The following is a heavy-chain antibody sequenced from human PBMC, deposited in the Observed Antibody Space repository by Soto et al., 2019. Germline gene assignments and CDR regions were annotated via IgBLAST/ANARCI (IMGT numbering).Heavy chain of an antibody. Sequence: SGTLSLTCTFSGGSISSYYWSWIRQPAGKGLEWIGRIYTSGSTNYNPSLKSRVTMSVDTSKNQFSLKLSSVTAADTAVYYCAGVGAATGALVYWGQGTLVTVSS. D-gene: IGHD1-26*01. V-gene: IGHV4-4*07. CDR3: AGVGAATGALVY. CDR2: IYTSGST. CDR1: GGSISSYY. J-gene: IGHJ4*02.